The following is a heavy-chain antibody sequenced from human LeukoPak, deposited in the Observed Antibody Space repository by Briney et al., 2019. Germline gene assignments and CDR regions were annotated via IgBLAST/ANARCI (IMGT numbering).Heavy chain of an antibody. CDR3: AKANWVSNADGVW. CDR2: IRGGGET. J-gene: IGHJ4*02. V-gene: IGHV3-23*01. CDR1: EFPFRTLP. Sequence: GGSLDLPGAASEFPFRTLPMIWAGRPPPRAPEGVASIRGGGETSYADSAKGRFTLSRDDSRNTVYLQMNNLRVEDTAIYYCAKANWVSNADGVWWGRGTQVTVSS. D-gene: IGHD3-3*01.